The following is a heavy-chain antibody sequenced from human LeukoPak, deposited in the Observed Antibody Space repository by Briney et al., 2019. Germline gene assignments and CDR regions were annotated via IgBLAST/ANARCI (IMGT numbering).Heavy chain of an antibody. D-gene: IGHD2-2*01. Sequence: GGSLRLSCAASGFTFSSYDMHWVRQATGKGLEWVSAIGTAGDTYYPGSVKGRFTISRENAKNSLYLQMNSLRAEDTALYYRAKVYVPYYYYGMDVWGQGTTVTVSS. CDR1: GFTFSSYD. J-gene: IGHJ6*02. CDR3: AKVYVPYYYYGMDV. V-gene: IGHV3-13*01. CDR2: IGTAGDT.